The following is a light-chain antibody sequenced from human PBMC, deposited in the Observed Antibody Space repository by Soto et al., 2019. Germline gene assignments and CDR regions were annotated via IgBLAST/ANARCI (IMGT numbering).Light chain of an antibody. CDR1: QSISSSY. J-gene: IGKJ5*01. CDR2: GAS. Sequence: EIVLTQSPGTLSLSPGKRATLSCRASQSISSSYLAWYQQRPGQAPRLVIYGASSRATGIPDRFSGSGSGREFTLTISRLEPEDFAVYYCQQYGSLITFGQGTRLEIK. CDR3: QQYGSLIT. V-gene: IGKV3-20*01.